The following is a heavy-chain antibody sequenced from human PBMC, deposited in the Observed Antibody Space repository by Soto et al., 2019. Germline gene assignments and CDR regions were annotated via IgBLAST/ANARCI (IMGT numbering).Heavy chain of an antibody. CDR1: GFTFSSYG. J-gene: IGHJ5*02. D-gene: IGHD6-6*01. V-gene: IGHV3-30*18. CDR3: AKGGSSSARYFAR. Sequence: QVQVVESGGGVVQPGRSLRLSCAASGFTFSSYGMHWVRQAPGKGLEWVAIISWDGNNKYYADSVKGRFTISRDSTKKTLLMQMNSLSTEDPVVYYCAKGGSSSARYFARWGQGPLVTVSS. CDR2: ISWDGNNK.